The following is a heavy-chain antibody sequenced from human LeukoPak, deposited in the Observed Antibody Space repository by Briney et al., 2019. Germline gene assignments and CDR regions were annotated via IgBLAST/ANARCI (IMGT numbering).Heavy chain of an antibody. J-gene: IGHJ4*02. CDR1: GFTFSSYG. CDR3: ARYSYGYGY. D-gene: IGHD5-18*01. V-gene: IGHV3-23*01. Sequence: PGGSLRLSCAASGFTFSSYGMSWVRQAPGKGLEWVSAISGSGGSTYHADSVKGRFTISRDNSKNTLYLQMNSLRAEDTAVYYCARYSYGYGYWGQGTLVTVSS. CDR2: ISGSGGST.